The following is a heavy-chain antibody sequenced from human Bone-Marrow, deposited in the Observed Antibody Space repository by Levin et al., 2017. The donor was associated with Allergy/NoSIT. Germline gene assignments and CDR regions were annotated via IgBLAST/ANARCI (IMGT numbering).Heavy chain of an antibody. V-gene: IGHV4-59*01. CDR2: IYYSGTT. Sequence: SCTFSGASISDYYWSWIRQPPGKGLEWIGDIYYSGTTNYNPSLKSRVSTSVDTSRNQFSLRLNSVTATDTAVYFCARELTGDAAFDIWGQGTMVTVSS. CDR1: GASISDYY. D-gene: IGHD7-27*01. CDR3: ARELTGDAAFDI. J-gene: IGHJ3*02.